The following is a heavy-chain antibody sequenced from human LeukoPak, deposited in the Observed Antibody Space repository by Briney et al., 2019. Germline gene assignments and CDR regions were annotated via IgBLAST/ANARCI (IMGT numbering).Heavy chain of an antibody. CDR2: IDPSDSSA. V-gene: IGHV5-10-1*01. CDR1: GYSFTSNS. D-gene: IGHD2-2*01. Sequence: GESLRISCKGSGYSFTSNSISWARQMPGKGLEWMGMIDPSDSSAKYSPSFQGHVTISADKSIGTAYLQWSSLKASDTAMYYCARYCSSTRCKIDYWGQGTLVTVSS. CDR3: ARYCSSTRCKIDY. J-gene: IGHJ4*02.